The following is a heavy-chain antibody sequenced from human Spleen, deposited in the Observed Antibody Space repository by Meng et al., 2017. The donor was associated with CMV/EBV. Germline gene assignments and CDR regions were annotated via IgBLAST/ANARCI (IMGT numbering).Heavy chain of an antibody. V-gene: IGHV3-11*01. D-gene: IGHD2-21*02. CDR1: GFTFSAYY. CDR3: ARAGCGGDCPLGY. CDR2: ISSSGSTI. J-gene: IGHJ4*02. Sequence: ASGFTFSAYYISWIRQAPGKGLEWISYISSSGSTIYYADSVKGRFTVSRDNAKKLLYLQMNSLRAEDTAVYYCARAGCGGDCPLGYWGQGTLVTVSS.